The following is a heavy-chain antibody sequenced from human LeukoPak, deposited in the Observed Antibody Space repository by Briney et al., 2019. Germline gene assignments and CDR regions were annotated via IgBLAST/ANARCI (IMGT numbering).Heavy chain of an antibody. V-gene: IGHV3-30*04. CDR3: ARDGRRWLQVAGDAFDI. CDR1: GFTFSSYA. CDR2: ISYDGSNK. D-gene: IGHD5-24*01. Sequence: GGSLRLSCAASGFTFSSYAMHWVRQAPGKGLEWVAVISYDGSNKYYADSVKGRFTISRDNSKNTLYLQMNSLRAEDTAVYYCARDGRRWLQVAGDAFDIWGQGTMVTVSS. J-gene: IGHJ3*02.